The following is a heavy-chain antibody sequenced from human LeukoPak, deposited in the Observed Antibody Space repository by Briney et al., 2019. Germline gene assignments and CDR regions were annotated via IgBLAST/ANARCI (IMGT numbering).Heavy chain of an antibody. V-gene: IGHV3-30*02. CDR3: AKDAWIQLWLRRRSYFDY. J-gene: IGHJ4*02. CDR1: GFIFSSYG. D-gene: IGHD5-18*01. CDR2: IRYDGSNK. Sequence: PGGSLRLSCAASGFIFSSYGMHWVRQAPGKGLEWVAFIRYDGSNKYYADSVKGRFTISRDNSKNTLYLQMNSLRAEDTAVYYCAKDAWIQLWLRRRSYFDYWGQGTLVTVSS.